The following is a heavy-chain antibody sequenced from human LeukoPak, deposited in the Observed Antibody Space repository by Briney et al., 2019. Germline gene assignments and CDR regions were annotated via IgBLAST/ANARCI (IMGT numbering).Heavy chain of an antibody. V-gene: IGHV1-18*01. J-gene: IGHJ4*02. CDR2: ISAYHGNT. Sequence: ASVEVSCKASGYTLTSYGISWVRQAPGQGLEWMGWISAYHGNTNYAQKIQGRGTMTTDTSTSTAYMELRSLRSDDTAVYYCAREVGGSYFDYWGQGTLVTVSS. CDR3: AREVGGSYFDY. CDR1: GYTLTSYG. D-gene: IGHD1-26*01.